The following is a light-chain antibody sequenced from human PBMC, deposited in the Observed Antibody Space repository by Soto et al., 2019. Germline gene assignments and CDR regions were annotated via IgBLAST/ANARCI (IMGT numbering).Light chain of an antibody. CDR3: QQRYSTLGWT. V-gene: IGKV1-39*01. CDR2: AAS. Sequence: DIQMTQSPSSLSASVGDRVTITCRASQSISSYLNWYQQKPGKAPKLLIYAASSLQSRVPSRFSGSGSGTDFTLTISSLQPEDFATYYCQQRYSTLGWTFGQGTKVEIK. CDR1: QSISSY. J-gene: IGKJ1*01.